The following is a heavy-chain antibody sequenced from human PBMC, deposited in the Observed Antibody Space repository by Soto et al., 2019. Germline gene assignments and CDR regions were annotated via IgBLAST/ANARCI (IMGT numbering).Heavy chain of an antibody. V-gene: IGHV3-23*01. CDR1: GFTFSSYA. CDR3: AKTGVGYYDSSGYSIGAFDI. J-gene: IGHJ3*02. Sequence: EVQLLESGGGLVQPGGSLRLSCAASGFTFSSYAMSWVRQAPGKGLEWVSAISGSGGSTYYADSVKGRFTISRDNSKNTLYLQMNSLRAEDTAVYYCAKTGVGYYDSSGYSIGAFDIWGQGTMVTVSS. D-gene: IGHD3-22*01. CDR2: ISGSGGST.